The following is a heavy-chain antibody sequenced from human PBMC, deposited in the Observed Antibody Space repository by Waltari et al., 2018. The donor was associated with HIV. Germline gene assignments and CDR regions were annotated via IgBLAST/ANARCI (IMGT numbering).Heavy chain of an antibody. CDR1: GFTFSRHD. J-gene: IGHJ3*01. Sequence: EVQLVEPGGGLVQPGWSLRLSCAASGFTFSRHDIYWVRQATGNGVEWCSTVGTSGDTYYADSVKGRFTISREKAKNSVYLQMNSLRAGDTAVYYCARFNWKYDAFDVWGQGTMVTVSS. D-gene: IGHD1-20*01. CDR3: ARFNWKYDAFDV. V-gene: IGHV3-13*01. CDR2: VGTSGDT.